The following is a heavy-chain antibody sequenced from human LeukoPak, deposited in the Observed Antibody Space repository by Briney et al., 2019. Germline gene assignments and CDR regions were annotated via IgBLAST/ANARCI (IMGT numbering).Heavy chain of an antibody. V-gene: IGHV3-48*04. Sequence: PGGSLRLSCAASGFTFSSYSMNWVRQAPGKGLEWVSYITNIGSRTHYADSVEGRFTVSRDNAKNALYLQMNSLRAEDTAIYYCARDWRYNAYDIWGQGTLVIVSS. D-gene: IGHD5-12*01. CDR2: ITNIGSRT. J-gene: IGHJ4*02. CDR3: ARDWRYNAYDI. CDR1: GFTFSSYS.